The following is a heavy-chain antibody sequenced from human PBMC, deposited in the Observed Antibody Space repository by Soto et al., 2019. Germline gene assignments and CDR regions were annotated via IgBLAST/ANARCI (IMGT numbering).Heavy chain of an antibody. Sequence: SGPTLVNPTETHTLTCTVSAFSLSNARMGVSWIRQPPGKALEWLAHIFSNDEKSYTTSLNSRLTISKDTSKSQVVLTMTNMDPVDTGTYYCARIAGFGGNDDFCSGYSYGMDVWGQGTTVTVSS. V-gene: IGHV2-26*01. J-gene: IGHJ6*02. CDR3: ARIAGFGGNDDFCSGYSYGMDV. D-gene: IGHD3-3*01. CDR2: IFSNDEK. CDR1: AFSLSNARMG.